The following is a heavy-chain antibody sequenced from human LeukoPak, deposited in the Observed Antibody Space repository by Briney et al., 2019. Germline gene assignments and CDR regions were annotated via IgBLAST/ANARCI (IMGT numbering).Heavy chain of an antibody. D-gene: IGHD3-22*01. Sequence: GGSLRLSCAASGFTFTNYAMSWVRQAPGKGLEWVSAISGSGDNTYYADSVKGRFTISRDNSKNTLYLQMNSLRAEDTAVYYCASEIVVVITGNSGDAFDIWGQGTMVTVSS. J-gene: IGHJ3*02. V-gene: IGHV3-23*01. CDR3: ASEIVVVITGNSGDAFDI. CDR2: ISGSGDNT. CDR1: GFTFTNYA.